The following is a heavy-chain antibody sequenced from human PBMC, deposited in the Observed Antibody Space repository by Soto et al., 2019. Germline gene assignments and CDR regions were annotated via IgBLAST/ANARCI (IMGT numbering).Heavy chain of an antibody. CDR1: GGSISSSNYY. Sequence: SETLSLTCTVSGGSISSSNYYWGWIRQPPGKGLEWIGSIYYSGSTSYNSSLKSRVTISVDTSKNQFSLRLSSVTAADTTVYYCASPTLGAFDIWGQGTMVTVSS. V-gene: IGHV4-39*01. CDR2: IYYSGST. J-gene: IGHJ3*02. D-gene: IGHD3-16*01. CDR3: ASPTLGAFDI.